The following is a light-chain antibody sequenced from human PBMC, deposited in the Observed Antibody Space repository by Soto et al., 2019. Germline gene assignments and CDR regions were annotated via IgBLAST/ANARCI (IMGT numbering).Light chain of an antibody. CDR3: QQSYTTPYS. CDR2: GAS. J-gene: IGKJ2*03. V-gene: IGKV1-39*01. Sequence: DIQMTQSPSSLSASVGDRVTITCRASQSIVRYLNWYQQKPGKAPKVLIYGASSLQSGVPSRFSGSGSGTDFNLMISSLEPDDFATYYCQQSYTTPYSFGQGTNLE. CDR1: QSIVRY.